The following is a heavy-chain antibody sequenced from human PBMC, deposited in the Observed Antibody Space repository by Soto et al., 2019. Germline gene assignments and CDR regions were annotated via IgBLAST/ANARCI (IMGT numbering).Heavy chain of an antibody. D-gene: IGHD3-16*02. CDR2: INAGNGNT. J-gene: IGHJ5*02. CDR3: ARGFSLWFDP. CDR1: GYTFTNYA. Sequence: QFQLLQSGAEEKKPGATVKVSCKTSGYTFTNYAMHWVRQAPGQRLEWMGWINAGNGNTKYSQKLQGRVTITRDTSASTAYMGLSSLRPEDTSVYYCARGFSLWFDPWGQGTMVTVSS. V-gene: IGHV1-3*05.